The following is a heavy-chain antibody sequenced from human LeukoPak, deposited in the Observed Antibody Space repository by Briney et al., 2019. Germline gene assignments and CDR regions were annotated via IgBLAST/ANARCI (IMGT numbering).Heavy chain of an antibody. CDR3: ARGDMITFGGSIGDY. D-gene: IGHD3-16*01. J-gene: IGHJ4*02. CDR2: INDSGKT. CDR1: GGSFNGYY. V-gene: IGHV4-34*01. Sequence: SETLSLTCAVYGGSFNGYYWSWIRQPPGKGLEWIGEINDSGKTNYNPSLKSRVTISVDTSKNQFSLKLSSVTAADTAVYYCARGDMITFGGSIGDYWGQGTLVTVSS.